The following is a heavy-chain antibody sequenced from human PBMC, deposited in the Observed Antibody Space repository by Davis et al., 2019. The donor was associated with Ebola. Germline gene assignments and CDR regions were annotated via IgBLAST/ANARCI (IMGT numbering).Heavy chain of an antibody. D-gene: IGHD2-2*01. CDR2: INSDGSST. J-gene: IGHJ4*02. CDR3: ASGCSSTSCPDY. V-gene: IGHV3-74*01. Sequence: HTGGSLRLSCAASGFTFSSYWMSWVRQAPGKGLVWVSRINSDGSSTSYADSVKGRFTISRDNAKNTLYLQMNSLRAEDTAVYYCASGCSSTSCPDYWGQGTLVTVSS. CDR1: GFTFSSYW.